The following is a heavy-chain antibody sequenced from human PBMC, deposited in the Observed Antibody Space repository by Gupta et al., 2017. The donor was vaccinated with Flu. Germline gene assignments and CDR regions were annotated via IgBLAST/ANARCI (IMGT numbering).Heavy chain of an antibody. CDR3: AKAPQYAVAVFSYFDY. V-gene: IGHV3-30*18. D-gene: IGHD6-19*01. CDR2: ISYDGSNK. Sequence: QVQLVESGGGVVQPGRSLRLSCAASGFTFSSYGMHWVRQAPGKGLEWVAVISYDGSNKYYADSVKGRFTISRDNSKSTLYLQMNSLRAEDTAVYYCAKAPQYAVAVFSYFDYWGQGTLVTVSS. J-gene: IGHJ4*02. CDR1: GFTFSSYG.